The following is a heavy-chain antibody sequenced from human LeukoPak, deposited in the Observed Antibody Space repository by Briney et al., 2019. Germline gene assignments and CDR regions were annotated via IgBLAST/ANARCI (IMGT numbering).Heavy chain of an antibody. D-gene: IGHD3-22*01. CDR3: ARLYYYDSSGYGWYFDL. V-gene: IGHV1-18*01. CDR2: ISAYNGNT. CDR1: GYTFTSYG. J-gene: IGHJ2*01. Sequence: ASVKVSCKASGYTFTSYGISWVRQAPGQGLERMGWISAYNGNTNYAQKLQGRVTMTTDTSTSTAYMELRSLRSDDTAVYYCARLYYYDSSGYGWYFDLWGRGTLVTVSS.